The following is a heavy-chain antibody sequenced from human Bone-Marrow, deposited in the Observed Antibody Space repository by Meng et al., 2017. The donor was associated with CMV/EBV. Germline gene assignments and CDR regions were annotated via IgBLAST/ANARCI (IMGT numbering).Heavy chain of an antibody. J-gene: IGHJ4*02. D-gene: IGHD3-3*01. CDR2: IYYSGST. CDR3: ARTYYDFWSEVYYFDY. CDR1: GGYVSSGSYY. Sequence: GSLRLSCTVSGGYVSSGSYYWSWIRQPPGKGLEWIGYIYYSGSTNYNPSLKSRVTISVDTSKNQFSLKLSSVTAADTAVYYCARTYYDFWSEVYYFDYWGQGTLVTVSS. V-gene: IGHV4-61*01.